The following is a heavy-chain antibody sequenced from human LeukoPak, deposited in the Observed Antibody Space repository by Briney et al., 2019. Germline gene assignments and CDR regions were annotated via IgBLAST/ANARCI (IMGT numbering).Heavy chain of an antibody. CDR1: GGSISSGGYY. Sequence: PSETLSLTCTVSGGSISSGGYYWSWIRQHPGKGLEWIGYIYYSGSTYYNPSLKSRVTISVDTSKNQFSLKLSSVTAADTAVYYCARGQPNWFDPWGQGTLVTVSS. J-gene: IGHJ5*02. V-gene: IGHV4-31*03. CDR3: ARGQPNWFDP. CDR2: IYYSGST. D-gene: IGHD1-1*01.